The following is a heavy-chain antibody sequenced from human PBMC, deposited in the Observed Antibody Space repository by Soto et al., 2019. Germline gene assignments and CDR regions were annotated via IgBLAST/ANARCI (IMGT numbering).Heavy chain of an antibody. Sequence: SETLSLTCTVSGGSVSSGSYYWAWIRQPPGKGLEWIGNVYYSGTTNYNPSLESRVTISVDTSKNQFSLKLSSVTAADTAVYYCARSAHYYGSGRYSFAYWGQGTLVTVSS. CDR1: GGSVSSGSYY. D-gene: IGHD3-10*01. CDR3: ARSAHYYGSGRYSFAY. CDR2: VYYSGTT. V-gene: IGHV4-39*01. J-gene: IGHJ4*02.